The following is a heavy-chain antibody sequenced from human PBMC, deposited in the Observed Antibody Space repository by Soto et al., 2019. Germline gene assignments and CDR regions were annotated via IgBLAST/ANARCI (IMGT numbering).Heavy chain of an antibody. D-gene: IGHD2-2*01. CDR3: TKAGGHCSSTSCYPHWLDP. V-gene: IGHV3-23*01. CDR1: VFTFSSYA. CDR2: ITSGGYST. Sequence: PGGSLRLSCTASVFTFSSYAMNWVRQAPGKGLEWVSAITSGGYSTYYADSVKGRFTTSRDDAKNTLYLQMNSLRAVDTAIYYCTKAGGHCSSTSCYPHWLDPWGQGAQVTVSS. J-gene: IGHJ5*02.